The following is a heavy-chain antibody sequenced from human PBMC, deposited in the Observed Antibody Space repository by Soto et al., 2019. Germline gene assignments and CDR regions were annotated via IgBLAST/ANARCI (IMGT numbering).Heavy chain of an antibody. Sequence: ASVKVSCKASGYSFTSYGISWVRQAPGQGLEWMGWISAYNGNTNYVQKLQGRVTMTTDTSTSTAYMEVRSLRSDDTAVYYCARAGLGVPGTGYGMDVWGQGTTVTVSS. CDR2: ISAYNGNT. V-gene: IGHV1-18*01. D-gene: IGHD6-19*01. CDR1: GYSFTSYG. CDR3: ARAGLGVPGTGYGMDV. J-gene: IGHJ6*02.